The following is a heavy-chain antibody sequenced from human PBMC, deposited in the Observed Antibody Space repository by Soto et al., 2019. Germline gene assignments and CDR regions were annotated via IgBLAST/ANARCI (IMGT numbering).Heavy chain of an antibody. CDR2: IYDDGSA. V-gene: IGHV4-59*01. Sequence: SETLSLTCTVSGGSISSSYWSWIRQPPGKGLEWLAYIYDDGSANYNPSLKSRATISLDMSKNQFSLKLTSVTAAATAVYYCARDKYCSGGSCRKNWFDPWGQGTLVTVSS. CDR3: ARDKYCSGGSCRKNWFDP. CDR1: GGSISSSY. D-gene: IGHD2-15*01. J-gene: IGHJ5*02.